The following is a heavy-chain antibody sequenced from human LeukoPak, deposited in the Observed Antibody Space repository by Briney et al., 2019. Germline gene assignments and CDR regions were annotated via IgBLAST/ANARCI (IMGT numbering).Heavy chain of an antibody. CDR2: ISGSGGST. CDR3: AKGGYYSFDAFDI. J-gene: IGHJ3*02. V-gene: IGHV3-23*01. CDR1: GFTFSSYA. D-gene: IGHD3-22*01. Sequence: PGGSLRLSCAASGFTFSSYAMSWVRQAPGKGLEWVSAISGSGGSTYYADSVKGRFTISRDNSKNTPYLQMNSLRAEDTAVYYCAKGGYYSFDAFDIWGQGTMVTVSS.